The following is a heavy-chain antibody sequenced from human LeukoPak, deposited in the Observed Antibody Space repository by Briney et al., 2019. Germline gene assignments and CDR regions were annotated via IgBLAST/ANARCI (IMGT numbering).Heavy chain of an antibody. CDR2: IDPSDSYT. Sequence: GESLRISCQGSGYSSTRYWISWVRQMHGKGLAWMGRIDPSDSYTNYSPTFQGHVTISADKSISTAYLQWSSLKASDTAMYYCARLTDQSDIILTGNFDYWGRGTLVSVSS. CDR3: ARLTDQSDIILTGNFDY. D-gene: IGHD3-9*01. J-gene: IGHJ4*02. V-gene: IGHV5-10-1*01. CDR1: GYSSTRYW.